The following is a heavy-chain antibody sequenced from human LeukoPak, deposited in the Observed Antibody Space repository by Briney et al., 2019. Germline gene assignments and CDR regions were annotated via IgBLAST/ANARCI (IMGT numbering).Heavy chain of an antibody. CDR2: IYYSGST. J-gene: IGHJ5*02. Sequence: SETPSLTCNVFGGSVSSGSYYWSWIRQPPGKGLEWIGYIYYSGSTNYNPSLKSRVTISVDTSKNQFSLKLSSVTAADTAVYYCARTCSGGSCDWFDPWGQGTLVTVSS. CDR1: GGSVSSGSYY. D-gene: IGHD2-15*01. CDR3: ARTCSGGSCDWFDP. V-gene: IGHV4-61*01.